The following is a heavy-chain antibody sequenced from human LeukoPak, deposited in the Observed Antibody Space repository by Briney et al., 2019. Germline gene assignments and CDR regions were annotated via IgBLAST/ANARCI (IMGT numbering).Heavy chain of an antibody. CDR1: GGSISSSSYY. CDR3: ARVPTVTFFDY. CDR2: IYTSGST. V-gene: IGHV4-39*07. Sequence: SETLSLTCSVSGGSISSSSYYWGWIRQPPGKGLEWIGSIYTSGSTNYNPSLKSRVTISVDTSKNQFSLKLSSVTAADTAVYYCARVPTVTFFDYWGQGTLVTVSS. J-gene: IGHJ4*02. D-gene: IGHD4-17*01.